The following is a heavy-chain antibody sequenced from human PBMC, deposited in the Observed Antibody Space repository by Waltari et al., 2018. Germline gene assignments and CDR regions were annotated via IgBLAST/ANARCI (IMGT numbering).Heavy chain of an antibody. V-gene: IGHV1-2*06. J-gene: IGHJ4*02. CDR1: GYTFTGYY. CDR3: ARSRLVGATFYFDY. D-gene: IGHD1-26*01. Sequence: QVQLVQSGAEVKKPGASMKVSCKASGYTFTGYYMHWVRQAPGQGLEWMGRINPNSGGTNYAQKFQGRVTMTRETSISTAYMELSRLRSDDTAVYYCARSRLVGATFYFDYWGQGTLVTVSS. CDR2: INPNSGGT.